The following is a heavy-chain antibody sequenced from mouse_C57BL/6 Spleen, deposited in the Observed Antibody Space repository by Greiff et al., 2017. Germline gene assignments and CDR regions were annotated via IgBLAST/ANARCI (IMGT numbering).Heavy chain of an antibody. V-gene: IGHV5-17*01. CDR3: ARSMAPYAMDY. CDR2: ISSGSSTI. Sequence: EVQLVESGGGLVKPGGSLKLSCAASGFTFSDYGMHWVRQAPGKGLEWVAYISSGSSTIYYADTVKGRFTISRDNAKNTLFLHMNSLRSEDTALYYCARSMAPYAMDYWGQGTSVTVSS. CDR1: GFTFSDYG. D-gene: IGHD1-1*02. J-gene: IGHJ4*01.